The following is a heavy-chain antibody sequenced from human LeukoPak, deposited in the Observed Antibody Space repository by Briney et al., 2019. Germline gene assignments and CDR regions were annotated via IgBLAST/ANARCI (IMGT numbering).Heavy chain of an antibody. CDR3: ARFFVGAAAGSQFDY. Sequence: PGGSLRLSCAASGFTFDDYGMSWVRQAPGKGLEWVSGINWNGGSTGYADSVKGRFTISRDNAKNSLYLQMNSLRAEDTALYYCARFFVGAAAGSQFDYWGQGTLVTVSS. J-gene: IGHJ4*02. D-gene: IGHD6-13*01. V-gene: IGHV3-20*04. CDR1: GFTFDDYG. CDR2: INWNGGST.